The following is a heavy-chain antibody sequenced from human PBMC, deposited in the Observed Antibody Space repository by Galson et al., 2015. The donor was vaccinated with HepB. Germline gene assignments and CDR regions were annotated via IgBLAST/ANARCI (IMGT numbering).Heavy chain of an antibody. CDR1: GFTFSSYA. V-gene: IGHV3-23*01. CDR3: AKDGDSSGWSDAFDY. D-gene: IGHD6-19*01. CDR2: ISGSGGST. Sequence: SLRLSCAASGFTFSSYAMSWVRQAPGKGLEWVSAISGSGGSTYYADSVKGRFTISRDNSKNTLYLQMNSLRAEDTAVYYCAKDGDSSGWSDAFDYWGQGTLVTVSS. J-gene: IGHJ4*02.